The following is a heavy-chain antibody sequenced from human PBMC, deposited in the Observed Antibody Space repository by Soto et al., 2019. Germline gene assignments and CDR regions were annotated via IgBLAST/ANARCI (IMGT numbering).Heavy chain of an antibody. CDR1: GCTLSSYA. J-gene: IGHJ4*02. V-gene: IGHV3-23*01. D-gene: IGHD6-6*01. CDR3: ASHYSSSSGFDY. Sequence: GGPLRLSCAASGCTLSSYAISWVRQAPGKGLEWVSAISGSGGSTYYADSVKGRFTISRDNSKNTLYLQMNSLRAEDTAVYYCASHYSSSSGFDYWGQGTLVTVSS. CDR2: ISGSGGST.